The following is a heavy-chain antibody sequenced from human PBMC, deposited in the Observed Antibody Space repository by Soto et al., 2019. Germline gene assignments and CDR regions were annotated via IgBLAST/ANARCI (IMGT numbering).Heavy chain of an antibody. CDR3: ARAPLGAFDI. Sequence: SVKVSCKASGGTFSSYAISGVRQAPGQGLEWMGGIIPIFGTANYAQKFQGRVTITADKSTSTAYMELSSLRSEDTAVYYCARAPLGAFDIWGQGTMVTVSS. J-gene: IGHJ3*02. CDR1: GGTFSSYA. V-gene: IGHV1-69*06. CDR2: IIPIFGTA.